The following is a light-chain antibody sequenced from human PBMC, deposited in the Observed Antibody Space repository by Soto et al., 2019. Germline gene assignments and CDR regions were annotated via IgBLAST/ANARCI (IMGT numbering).Light chain of an antibody. Sequence: AIRMTQSPSSLSASTGDRVTITCRASQGISSYLAWYQQKPGKAPKLLIYAESTLQSGVPSRFSGSGSGTDFTLTLSCLQSEDFATYYCQQYYSYPLTFGGGTKVEIK. CDR3: QQYYSYPLT. V-gene: IGKV1-8*01. J-gene: IGKJ4*01. CDR1: QGISSY. CDR2: AES.